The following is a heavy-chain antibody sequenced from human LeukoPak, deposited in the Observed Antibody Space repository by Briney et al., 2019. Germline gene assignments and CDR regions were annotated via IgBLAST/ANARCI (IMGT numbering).Heavy chain of an antibody. J-gene: IGHJ4*02. CDR2: INWNSGST. V-gene: IGHV3-20*04. CDR1: GFIFYDLG. CDR3: ARDGGYCSRTDCNTLDY. Sequence: PGGSLRLSCAASGFIFYDLGMTWVRQAPGEGLEWISGINWNSGSTGYADSVKGRFTISRDNAKRSLYLQMNSLRAEDTALYYCARDGGYCSRTDCNTLDYWGQGTLVTASS. D-gene: IGHD2-2*02.